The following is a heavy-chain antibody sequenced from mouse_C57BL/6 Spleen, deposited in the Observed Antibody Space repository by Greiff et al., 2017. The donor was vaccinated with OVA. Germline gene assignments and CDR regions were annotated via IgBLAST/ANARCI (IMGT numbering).Heavy chain of an antibody. CDR1: GYSITSGYY. D-gene: IGHD1-1*01. J-gene: IGHJ2*01. CDR2: ISYDGSN. V-gene: IGHV3-6*01. CDR3: ARPSYYGSSFYFDY. Sequence: EVQLQESGPGLVKPSQSLSLTCSVTGYSITSGYYWNWIRQFPGNKLEWMGYISYDGSNNYNPSLKNRISITRDTSKNQFFLKLNSVTTEDTATYYCARPSYYGSSFYFDYWGQGTTLTVSS.